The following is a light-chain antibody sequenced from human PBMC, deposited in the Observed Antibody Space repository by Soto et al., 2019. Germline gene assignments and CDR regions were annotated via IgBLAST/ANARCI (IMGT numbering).Light chain of an antibody. Sequence: VLTQSPSASASLGASVKLTCTLSSGHSSYAIAWHQQQPEKGPRYLMKVNSDGSHSKGDGIPDRFSGSSSGAEHYLTISSLQSEDEADYYCQTWGTGIWVFGGGTKVTVL. CDR2: VNSDGSH. CDR1: SGHSSYA. V-gene: IGLV4-69*01. J-gene: IGLJ3*02. CDR3: QTWGTGIWV.